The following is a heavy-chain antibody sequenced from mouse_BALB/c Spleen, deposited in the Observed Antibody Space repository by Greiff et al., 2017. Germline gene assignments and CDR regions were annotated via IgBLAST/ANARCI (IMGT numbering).Heavy chain of an antibody. J-gene: IGHJ2*01. V-gene: IGHV5-17*02. CDR2: ISSGSSTI. CDR1: GFTFSSFG. CDR3: AREDYGHYFDY. D-gene: IGHD1-1*01. Sequence: EVKLMESGGGLVQPGGSRKLSCAASGFTFSSFGMHWVRQAPEKGLEWVAYISSGSSTIYYADTVKGRFTISRDNPKNTLFLQMTSLRSEDTAMYYCAREDYGHYFDYWGQGTTLTVSS.